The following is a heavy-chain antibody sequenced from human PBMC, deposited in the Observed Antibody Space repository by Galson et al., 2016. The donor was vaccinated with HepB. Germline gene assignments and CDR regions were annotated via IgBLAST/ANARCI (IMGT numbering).Heavy chain of an antibody. V-gene: IGHV3-21*01. CDR3: ADSTIG. CDR1: GFTFSTQS. J-gene: IGHJ4*02. CDR2: ISSRSTYI. D-gene: IGHD1-26*01. Sequence: SLRLSCAASGFTFSTQSMNWVRQAPGKGLEWVSSISSRSTYIHYADSVEGRFTISRDNAENSLYLQMNTLRVEDTAVYYCADSTIGWGQGTLVTVSS.